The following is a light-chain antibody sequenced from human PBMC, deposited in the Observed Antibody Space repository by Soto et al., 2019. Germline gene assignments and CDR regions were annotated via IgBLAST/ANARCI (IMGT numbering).Light chain of an antibody. CDR1: SSDIGIYKY. J-gene: IGLJ1*01. CDR2: EVT. V-gene: IGLV2-14*01. CDR3: SSYTASSTRV. Sequence: QSALTQPASVSGSPGQSIAISCTGSSSDIGIYKYVSWYQQHPGKVPKLIIYEVTNRPSGVSNLFSGSKSGNTASLTISGLQAEDEADYYCSSYTASSTRVFGPGTKLTVL.